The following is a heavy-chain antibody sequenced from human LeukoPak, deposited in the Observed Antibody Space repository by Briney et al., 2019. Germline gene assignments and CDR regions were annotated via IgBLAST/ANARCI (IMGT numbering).Heavy chain of an antibody. J-gene: IGHJ3*02. CDR3: ARSPDGYDAFDI. CDR1: GGSINNYY. V-gene: IGHV4-59*01. D-gene: IGHD5-18*01. CDR2: IYYSGST. Sequence: PSETLSLTCTVSGGSINNYYWSWIRQPPGKGLEWIGYIYYSGSTNYNPSLKSRVTISVDTSKNQFSLKLSSVTAADTAVYYCARSPDGYDAFDIWGQGTMVTVSS.